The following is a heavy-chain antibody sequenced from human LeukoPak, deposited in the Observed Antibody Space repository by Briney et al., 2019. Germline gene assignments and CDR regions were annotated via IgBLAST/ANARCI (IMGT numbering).Heavy chain of an antibody. Sequence: GGSLRLSCAASGFTFSSYGMHWVRQAPGKGLEWVAVISYDGSNKYYADSVKGRFTISRDNSKNTLYLQMNSLRAEDTAVYYCAKDRGYCSGGSCYSYYYYGMDVWGQGTTVTVSS. V-gene: IGHV3-30*18. D-gene: IGHD2-15*01. CDR2: ISYDGSNK. J-gene: IGHJ6*02. CDR1: GFTFSSYG. CDR3: AKDRGYCSGGSCYSYYYYGMDV.